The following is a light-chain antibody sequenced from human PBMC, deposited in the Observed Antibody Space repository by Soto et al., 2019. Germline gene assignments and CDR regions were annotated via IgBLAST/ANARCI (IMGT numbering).Light chain of an antibody. Sequence: QSALTQPASVSDSPRQSITISGTGTSSDVGGSNFVSCYQQHPDKPPKLIIYDVANRPSGVSNRFSGSKSGSTAYLIISRLQTEDEADYYCVSYTSSTTYVFGTGTKVTVL. J-gene: IGLJ1*01. CDR2: DVA. CDR3: VSYTSSTTYV. CDR1: SSDVGGSNF. V-gene: IGLV2-14*03.